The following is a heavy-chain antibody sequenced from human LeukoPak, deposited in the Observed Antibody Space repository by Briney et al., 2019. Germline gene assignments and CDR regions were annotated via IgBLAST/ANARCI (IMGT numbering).Heavy chain of an antibody. CDR1: GFTFSSYS. CDR3: ARSRGYSGYIFDY. J-gene: IGHJ4*02. V-gene: IGHV3-21*01. D-gene: IGHD5-12*01. Sequence: GGSLRLSCAASGFTFSSYSVNWVRQAPGKGLEWVSSISSSSSYIYYADSVKGRFTISRDNAKNSLYLQMNSLRAEDTAVYYCARSRGYSGYIFDYWGQGTLVTVSS. CDR2: ISSSSSYI.